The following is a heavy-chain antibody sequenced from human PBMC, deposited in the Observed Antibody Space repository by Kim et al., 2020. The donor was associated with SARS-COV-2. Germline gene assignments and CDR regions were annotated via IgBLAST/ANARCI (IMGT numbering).Heavy chain of an antibody. J-gene: IGHJ4*02. CDR3: TTDNRYGSGRYYSDC. CDR1: GFTFSKAW. Sequence: GGSLRLSCAASGFTFSKAWMSWVRQGPGKGLQWVGRINSKTDGGTPDYAAPVKGRFTVSRDDSKNTLYLQMNSLRTEDTAVYYCTTDNRYGSGRYYSDCWGQGTLVTVSS. D-gene: IGHD3-10*01. CDR2: INSKTDGGTP. V-gene: IGHV3-15*01.